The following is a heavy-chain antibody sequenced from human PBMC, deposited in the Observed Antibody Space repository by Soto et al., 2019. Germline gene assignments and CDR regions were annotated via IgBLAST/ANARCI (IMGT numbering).Heavy chain of an antibody. Sequence: QVQLQESGPGLVKPSQTLSLTCTVSGGSISSGGYYWSWIRQHPGKGLEWIGYIYYSGSTYYNPSLKSRVTISVDTSKNQFSLKLSSVTAADTAVYYCARVNPGIAAARPAFDIWGQGTMVTVSS. CDR1: GGSISSGGYY. J-gene: IGHJ3*02. CDR3: ARVNPGIAAARPAFDI. D-gene: IGHD6-13*01. V-gene: IGHV4-31*03. CDR2: IYYSGST.